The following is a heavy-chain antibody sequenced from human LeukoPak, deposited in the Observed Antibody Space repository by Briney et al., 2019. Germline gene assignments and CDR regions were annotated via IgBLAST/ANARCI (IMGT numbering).Heavy chain of an antibody. Sequence: GGSLRLSCAASGFTFNIYAMSWVRQAPGKGLEWVSAINNSGGSKYYADSVKGRFTISRDNSKNTLYLQMNSLRTGDTAVYYCAKDWRWELLKGAFNVWGQGTMVTVSA. D-gene: IGHD2-15*01. CDR3: AKDWRWELLKGAFNV. V-gene: IGHV3-23*01. CDR1: GFTFNIYA. J-gene: IGHJ3*01. CDR2: INNSGGSK.